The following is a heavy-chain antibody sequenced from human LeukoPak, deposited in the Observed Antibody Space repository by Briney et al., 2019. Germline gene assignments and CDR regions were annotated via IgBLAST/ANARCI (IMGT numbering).Heavy chain of an antibody. CDR2: ISTSGDFT. V-gene: IGHV3-23*01. J-gene: IGHJ6*02. CDR1: GFTFSSYA. D-gene: IGHD2-15*01. CDR3: AGCSGGSCYSRGKYGVDV. Sequence: GGSLGLSCATSGFTFSSYAMNWVRQAPGKGLECVSFISTSGDFTYYAASVKGRFTVSRDNSKNTLYLQMNSLRADDTAVYYCAGCSGGSCYSRGKYGVDVWGQGTTAIVSS.